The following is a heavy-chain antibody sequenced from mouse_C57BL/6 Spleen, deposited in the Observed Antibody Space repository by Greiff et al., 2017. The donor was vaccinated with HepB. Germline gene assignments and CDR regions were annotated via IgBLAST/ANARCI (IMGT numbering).Heavy chain of an antibody. CDR2: IWTGGGT. V-gene: IGHV2-9-1*01. CDR3: ARGITTVVADWYFDV. CDR1: GFSLTSYA. Sequence: QVQLQQSGPGLVAPSQSLSITCTVSGFSLTSYAISWVRQPPGKGLEWLGVIWTGGGTNYNSALKSRLSISKDNSKSQVFLKMNSLQTDDTARYYCARGITTVVADWYFDVWGTGTTVTVSS. J-gene: IGHJ1*03. D-gene: IGHD1-1*01.